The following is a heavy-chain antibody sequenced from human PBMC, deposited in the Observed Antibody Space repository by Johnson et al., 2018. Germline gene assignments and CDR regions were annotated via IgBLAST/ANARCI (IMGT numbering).Heavy chain of an antibody. CDR2: VSYSGSS. CDR3: ARGRLIGTTAPNWFDP. D-gene: IGHD1-7*01. CDR1: GGSITTTTSS. Sequence: QVQLQESGPGLVKHSETXSLSCAVSGGSITTTTSSWGWVRQSPGKGLEWLGSVSYSGSSYYNPSLKSRATISVDTSKNPSSLKLNSVHAADAAVYYRARGRLIGTTAPNWFDPWGQGTLVTVSS. V-gene: IGHV4-39*07. J-gene: IGHJ5*02.